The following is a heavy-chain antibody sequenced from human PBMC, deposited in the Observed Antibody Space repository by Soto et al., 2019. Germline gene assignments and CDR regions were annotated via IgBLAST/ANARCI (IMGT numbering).Heavy chain of an antibody. J-gene: IGHJ6*03. CDR3: AREDVLCDGGRGYGGPLTV. Sequence: EVQLVESGGGLVQPGWSLRVSCEASGFTVSSEYMSWVRQAPGRGLEWVLLSQNVGPTYYADTVKGRFTISRDTSENTVHLEMNSLRAEDTAVYYCAREDVLCDGGRGYGGPLTVGGKCTTVTVSS. D-gene: IGHD6-25*01. CDR2: SQNVGPT. V-gene: IGHV3-66*01. CDR1: GFTVSSEY.